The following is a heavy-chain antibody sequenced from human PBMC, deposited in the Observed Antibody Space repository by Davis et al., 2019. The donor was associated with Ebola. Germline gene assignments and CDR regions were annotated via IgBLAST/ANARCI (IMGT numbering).Heavy chain of an antibody. V-gene: IGHV5-51*01. D-gene: IGHD3-3*02. J-gene: IGHJ4*02. CDR3: ARRGGWSGAFLDY. Sequence: EESLKISCKGSGYTFTTYWIGWVRQMPGKGLEWMGIIYPGDSDTRYSPSFQGQVTISADKSISTAYLQWSSLKASDTAMYYCARRGGWSGAFLDYWGQGTLVTVSS. CDR2: IYPGDSDT. CDR1: GYTFTTYW.